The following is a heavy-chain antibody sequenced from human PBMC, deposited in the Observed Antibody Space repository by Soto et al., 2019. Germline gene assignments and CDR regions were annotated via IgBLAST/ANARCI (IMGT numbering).Heavy chain of an antibody. CDR2: NTKTGSTS. V-gene: IGHV3-11*01. CDR1: GFTFSDYF. Sequence: QVQLVESGGDLVKPGGSLRLSCAASGFTFSDYFMSWIRQSPGKGLEWVSYNTKTGSTSNHADSVKGRFTISRDNAKNSLYLQMNSLRAEDTAIYYCAREMSGHYFTFDLWGRGTMVTVSS. CDR3: AREMSGHYFTFDL. J-gene: IGHJ3*01. D-gene: IGHD3-3*01.